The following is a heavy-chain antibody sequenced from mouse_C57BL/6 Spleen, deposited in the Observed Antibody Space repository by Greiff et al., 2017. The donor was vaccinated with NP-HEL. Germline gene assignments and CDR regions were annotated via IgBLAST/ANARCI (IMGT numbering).Heavy chain of an antibody. V-gene: IGHV14-2*01. Sequence: VQLKESGAELVKPGASVKLSCTASGFNIKDYYMHWVKQRTEQGLEWIGRIDPEDGETKYAPKFQGKATITADTSSNTAYLQLSSLTSEDTAVYYCASGYGSSYGFAYWGQGTLVTVSA. J-gene: IGHJ3*01. CDR2: IDPEDGET. CDR3: ASGYGSSYGFAY. D-gene: IGHD1-1*01. CDR1: GFNIKDYY.